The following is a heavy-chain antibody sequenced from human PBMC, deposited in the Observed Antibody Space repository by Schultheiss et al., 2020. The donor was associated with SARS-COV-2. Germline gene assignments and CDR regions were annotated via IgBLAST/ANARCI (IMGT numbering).Heavy chain of an antibody. J-gene: IGHJ6*02. D-gene: IGHD3-3*01. CDR2: IYYSGST. CDR1: GGSISSYY. V-gene: IGHV4-59*01. CDR3: ARVGRYYDFWSGYYSV. Sequence: SETLSLTCTVSGGSISSYYWSWIRQPPGKGLEWIGYIYYSGSTNYNPSLKSRVTISVDTSKNQFSLKLSSVTAADTAVYYCARVGRYYDFWSGYYSVWGQGTTVTVSS.